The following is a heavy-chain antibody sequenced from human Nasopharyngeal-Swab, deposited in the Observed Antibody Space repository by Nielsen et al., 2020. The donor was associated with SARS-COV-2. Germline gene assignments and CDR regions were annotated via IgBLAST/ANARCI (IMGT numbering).Heavy chain of an antibody. D-gene: IGHD6-13*01. J-gene: IGHJ4*02. CDR2: ISYDGSSS. V-gene: IGHV3-30*04. CDR3: ARDRELVQGDY. CDR1: GFTFSSYA. Sequence: GGSLRLSCAAPGFTFSSYAMHWVRQAPGKGLEWVAVISYDGSSSYYADSVKGRFIISRDNSKNTLYLRMNSLRAEDTAVYYCARDRELVQGDYWGQGTLVTVSS.